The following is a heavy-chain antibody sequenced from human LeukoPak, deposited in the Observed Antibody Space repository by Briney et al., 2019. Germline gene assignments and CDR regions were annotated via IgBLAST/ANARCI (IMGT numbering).Heavy chain of an antibody. CDR1: GYTFTSYD. CDR2: MNPNSGNT. J-gene: IGHJ6*02. V-gene: IGHV1-8*01. Sequence: ASVKVSCKASGYTFTSYDINWVRQATGQGLEWMGWMNPNSGNTGYAQKLQGRVTMTTDTSTSTAYMELRSLRSDDTAVYYCARNITIFGVVSYYYGMDVWGQGTTVTVSS. D-gene: IGHD3-3*01. CDR3: ARNITIFGVVSYYYGMDV.